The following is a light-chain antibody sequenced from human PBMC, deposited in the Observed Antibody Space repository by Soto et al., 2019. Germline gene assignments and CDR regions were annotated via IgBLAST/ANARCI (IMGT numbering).Light chain of an antibody. CDR2: SAS. V-gene: IGKV1-39*01. CDR1: QTISSY. J-gene: IGKJ1*01. CDR3: QQSHTTPT. Sequence: DIQMTQSPSSLSASVGDRVTITCRASQTISSYLNWYQQKPGKAPNLLIYSASSLQSGVPSRFSGSESGTDFTLTISSLQPEDSATYYCQQSHTTPTFGQGTKVEIK.